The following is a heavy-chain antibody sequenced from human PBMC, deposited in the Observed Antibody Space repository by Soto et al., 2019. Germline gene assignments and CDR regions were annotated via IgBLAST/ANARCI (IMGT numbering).Heavy chain of an antibody. D-gene: IGHD3-9*01. J-gene: IGHJ5*02. CDR2: INSDGSST. V-gene: IGHV3-74*01. Sequence: GGSLSLSCAASGFPFSSYWMHWVRQAPGKGLVWVSRINSDGSSTSYADSVKGRFTISRDNAKNTLYLQMNSLRAEDTAVYYCARDPDSDILTAPGWFDPWGQGTLVTVSS. CDR3: ARDPDSDILTAPGWFDP. CDR1: GFPFSSYW.